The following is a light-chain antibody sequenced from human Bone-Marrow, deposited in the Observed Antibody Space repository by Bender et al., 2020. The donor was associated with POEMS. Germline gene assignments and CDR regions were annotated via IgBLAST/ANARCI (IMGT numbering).Light chain of an antibody. V-gene: IGLV2-14*02. CDR1: SSDVGSYDL. Sequence: QSALTQPASVSGSPGQSITISCAGTSSDVGSYDLVSWYQQHPGKAPKLMIYAVSNRPSGVSDRFSGSKSGNTASLTISGLQAEDEADYYCHSYTSSRNRIFGGGTKVTVL. J-gene: IGLJ2*01. CDR3: HSYTSSRNRI. CDR2: AVS.